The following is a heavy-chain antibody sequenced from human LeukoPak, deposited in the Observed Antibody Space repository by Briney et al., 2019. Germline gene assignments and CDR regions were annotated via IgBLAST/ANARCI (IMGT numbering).Heavy chain of an antibody. J-gene: IGHJ4*02. CDR3: ARTYSSSYYFDY. CDR1: GGTFSSYA. CDR2: IIPIFGTA. V-gene: IGHV1-69*05. Sequence: GASVKVSCKASGGTFSSYAISWVRQAPGQGLEWMGGIIPIFGTANYAQKFQGRVTMTRDTSTSTVYMELSSLRSEDTAVYYCARTYSSSYYFDYWGQGTLVTVSS. D-gene: IGHD6-13*01.